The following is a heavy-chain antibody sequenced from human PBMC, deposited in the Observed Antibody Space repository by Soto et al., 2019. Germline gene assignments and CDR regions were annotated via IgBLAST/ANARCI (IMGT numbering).Heavy chain of an antibody. CDR2: ISYDGSNK. Sequence: GGSLRLSCAASGFTFSSYAMHWVRQAPGKGLEWVAVISYDGSNKYYADSVKGRFTISRDNSKNTLYLQMNSLRAEDTAVYYCASRGSIAVARHYYSGMDVWGQGTTVTVSS. CDR1: GFTFSSYA. J-gene: IGHJ6*02. D-gene: IGHD6-19*01. V-gene: IGHV3-30-3*01. CDR3: ASRGSIAVARHYYSGMDV.